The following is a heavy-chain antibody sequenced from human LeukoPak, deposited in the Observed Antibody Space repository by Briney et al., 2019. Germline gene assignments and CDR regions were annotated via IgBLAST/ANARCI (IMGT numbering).Heavy chain of an antibody. J-gene: IGHJ6*04. D-gene: IGHD3/OR15-3a*01. CDR2: IYKSGST. V-gene: IGHV4-4*07. CDR3: ARSFLDHMDV. Sequence: SETLSLTCTVSGESINPYYWNWIRQPAGKGLEWIGHIYKSGSTNYNPSLKSRVTMSLDTSKNQFSLKLRSVTAADTAVYFCARSFLDHMDVWGKGTTVTVSS. CDR1: GESINPYY.